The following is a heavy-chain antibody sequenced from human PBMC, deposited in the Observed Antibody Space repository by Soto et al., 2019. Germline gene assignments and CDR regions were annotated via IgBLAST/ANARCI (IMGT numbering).Heavy chain of an antibody. CDR2: ISHSGSA. J-gene: IGHJ4*02. D-gene: IGHD7-27*01. CDR3: ARGLSGGFDY. CDR1: GYSISSDYY. V-gene: IGHV4-38-2*01. Sequence: LSLTCAVSGYSISSDYYWGWIRQPPGKGLEWIGSISHSGSAYYNPSLKTRVTMSVDTSKNQFSLKLSSVTAADTALYYCARGLSGGFDYWGQGTLVTVSS.